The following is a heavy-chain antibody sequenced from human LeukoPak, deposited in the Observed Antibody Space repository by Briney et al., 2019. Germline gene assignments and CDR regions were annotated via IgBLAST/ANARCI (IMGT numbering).Heavy chain of an antibody. CDR3: AAAHSGYAYYMDV. CDR1: GFTFTSSA. J-gene: IGHJ6*03. CDR2: IVVGSGNT. D-gene: IGHD5-12*01. Sequence: VASVKVSCTASGFTFTSSAMQWVRQARGQRLEWIGWIVVGSGNTNYALKFQERVTITRDMSTSTAYMELSSLRSEDTAVYFCAAAHSGYAYYMDVWGKGTTVTISS. V-gene: IGHV1-58*02.